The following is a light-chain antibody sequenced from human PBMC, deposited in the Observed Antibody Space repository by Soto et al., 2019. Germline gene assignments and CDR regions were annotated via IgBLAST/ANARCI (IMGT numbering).Light chain of an antibody. CDR3: QQYESLPIT. V-gene: IGKV3-20*01. J-gene: IGKJ4*01. Sequence: EIVLTQSPGTLSLSPGERATLSCRASETLSSNSLAWYQQRPGQTPRVLVYGASNRATGIPDNFSGSGSGTDFTLTICRLESEDFAVYYCQQYESLPITFGGGTKVDI. CDR1: ETLSSNS. CDR2: GAS.